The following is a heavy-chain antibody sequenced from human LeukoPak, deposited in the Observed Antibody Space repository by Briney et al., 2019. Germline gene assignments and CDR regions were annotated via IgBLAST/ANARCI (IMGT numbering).Heavy chain of an antibody. CDR1: GFTFSSYA. J-gene: IGHJ4*02. D-gene: IGHD1-26*01. V-gene: IGHV3-23*01. CDR3: AKMGLVWVGDLLDPAYYTDS. CDR2: ISGTGGST. Sequence: GGSLRLSCAASGFTFSSYAMSWVRQAPGKGLEWVSTISGTGGSTYYANSVKGRFTISRDYSKNTLYLQMNSLRAEDTAIYYCAKMGLVWVGDLLDPAYYTDSWGQGTLVTVSS.